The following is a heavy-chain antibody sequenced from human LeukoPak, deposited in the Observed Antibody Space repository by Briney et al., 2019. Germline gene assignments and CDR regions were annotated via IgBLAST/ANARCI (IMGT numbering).Heavy chain of an antibody. J-gene: IGHJ4*02. CDR1: GFIFSTYA. V-gene: IGHV3-23*01. CDR3: ARVIRAAPGKGYFDY. D-gene: IGHD6-13*01. CDR2: ISGSGGST. Sequence: GGSLRLSCATSGFIFSTYALSWVRQAPGKGLEWASSISGSGGSTYHADSVKGRFTISRDSSKNTLYLQMNSLRAEDTAIYYRARVIRAAPGKGYFDYWGQGTLVTVSS.